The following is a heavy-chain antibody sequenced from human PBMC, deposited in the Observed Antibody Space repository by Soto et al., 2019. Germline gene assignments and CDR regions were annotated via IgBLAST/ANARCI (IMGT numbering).Heavy chain of an antibody. D-gene: IGHD5-12*01. CDR2: INHSGST. CDR3: ARRWLQYYFDY. J-gene: IGHJ4*02. CDR1: GGSFSGYY. V-gene: IGHV4-34*01. Sequence: SETLSLTCAVYGGSFSGYYWSWIRQPPGKGLEWIGEINHSGSTNYNPSLKSRVTISVDTSKNQFSLKLSSVTAADTAVYYCARRWLQYYFDYWGQGTLVTVSS.